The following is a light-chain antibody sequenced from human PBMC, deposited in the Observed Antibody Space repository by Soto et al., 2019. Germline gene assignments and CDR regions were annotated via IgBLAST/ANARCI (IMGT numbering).Light chain of an antibody. Sequence: QSALAQPPSGSGAPGQKVTISCTWSSSNIGAGYDLHWYQQLPGTAPKLLLYGNSNRPSGVPDRFSGSKSGTSASLAITGIQAEDEADYYCQSYDSSLSAYVFGTGTKVTVL. CDR3: QSYDSSLSAYV. J-gene: IGLJ1*01. CDR1: SSNIGAGYD. V-gene: IGLV1-40*01. CDR2: GNS.